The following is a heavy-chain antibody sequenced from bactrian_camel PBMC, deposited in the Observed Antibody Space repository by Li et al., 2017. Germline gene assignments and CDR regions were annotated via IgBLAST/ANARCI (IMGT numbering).Heavy chain of an antibody. CDR1: GLTDAIDC. CDR2: MDNKNPAT. J-gene: IGHJ4*01. CDR3: AARRLICPMVYTAAYDF. D-gene: IGHD3*01. V-gene: IGHV3S6*01. Sequence: HVQLVESGGGSVQAGGSLRLSCKVSGLTDAIDCLKWFRQAPGKEREGVAAMDNKNPATYSDAVKGRFTISREDGDVANTITLFLQMNDLKPEDTGMYFCAARRLICPMVYTAAYDFWGQGTQVTVS.